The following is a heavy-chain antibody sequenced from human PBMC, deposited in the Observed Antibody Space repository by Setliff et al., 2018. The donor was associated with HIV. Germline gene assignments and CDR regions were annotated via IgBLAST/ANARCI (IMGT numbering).Heavy chain of an antibody. CDR1: GGSISSSNYY. Sequence: PSETLSLTCTVSGGSISSSNYYWGWIRQPPGKGLEWIGSFYYTGSTYYNPSLRSRVTISVDTSKNRFSLKLSSVTAADTAVYYCARSAHDYALHQLPYYWGQGTLVTVSS. J-gene: IGHJ4*02. D-gene: IGHD4-17*01. V-gene: IGHV4-39*01. CDR2: FYYTGST. CDR3: ARSAHDYALHQLPYY.